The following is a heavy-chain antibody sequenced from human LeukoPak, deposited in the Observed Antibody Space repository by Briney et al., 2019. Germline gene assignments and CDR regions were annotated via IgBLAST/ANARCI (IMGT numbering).Heavy chain of an antibody. CDR3: ARVGGLRLGELYVFWKHVLWGAFDI. V-gene: IGHV3-21*01. CDR2: ISSSSSYI. Sequence: GGSLRLSCAASGFTFSSYSMNWVRQAPGKGLEWVSSISSSSSYIYYADSVKGRFTISRDNAKSSLYLQRNSLRAEETAVYYCARVGGLRLGELYVFWKHVLWGAFDIWGQGTMVTVSS. D-gene: IGHD3-16*01. J-gene: IGHJ3*02. CDR1: GFTFSSYS.